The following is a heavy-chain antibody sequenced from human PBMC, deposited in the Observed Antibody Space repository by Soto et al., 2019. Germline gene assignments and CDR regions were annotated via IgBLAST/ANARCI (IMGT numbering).Heavy chain of an antibody. CDR1: GFTFSTYG. Sequence: QVQVVESGGGVVQPGRSLRLSCAASGFTFSTYGMHWVRQAPGMGLEWVAVIWYDGSHKYYADSVKGRFTISRDNSKNTLYLQMNSLRVEDTAVYYCARAVGPFDYWGQGTLVTVSS. J-gene: IGHJ4*02. V-gene: IGHV3-33*01. CDR2: IWYDGSHK. CDR3: ARAVGPFDY. D-gene: IGHD1-26*01.